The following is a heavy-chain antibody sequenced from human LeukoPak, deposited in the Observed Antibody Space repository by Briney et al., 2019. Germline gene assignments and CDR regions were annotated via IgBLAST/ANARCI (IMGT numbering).Heavy chain of an antibody. V-gene: IGHV3-30*09. J-gene: IGHJ4*02. CDR3: ASNFYDVGGYYYRTPVQY. D-gene: IGHD3-22*01. Sequence: SGSSLRLSCAASGLSFSSYAMHWVRQAPGKGLEWVAAVSYDGGSEYYADSVKGRFAVSRDNSKNTLYLQMRSLRPEDTAVYYCASNFYDVGGYYYRTPVQYWGQGTPVTLSS. CDR1: GLSFSSYA. CDR2: VSYDGGSE.